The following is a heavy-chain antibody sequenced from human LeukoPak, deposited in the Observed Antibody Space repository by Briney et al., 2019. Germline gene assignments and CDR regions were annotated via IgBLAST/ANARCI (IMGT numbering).Heavy chain of an antibody. CDR2: IYYSGST. CDR1: GVSISSYY. Sequence: SETLSFTGTVSGVSISSYYWSWLRQPPGKGLVGIGYIYYSGSTNYNHSLKSRVTISVNTSKNQFSLKLSSVTAADTAVYYCARYPLLHYYYPMDVWGQGTTVTVSS. J-gene: IGHJ6*02. V-gene: IGHV4-59*01. CDR3: ARYPLLHYYYPMDV.